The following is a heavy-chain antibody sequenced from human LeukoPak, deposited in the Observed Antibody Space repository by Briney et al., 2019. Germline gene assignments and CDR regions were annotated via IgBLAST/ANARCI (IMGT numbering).Heavy chain of an antibody. CDR2: INGGGDKT. CDR3: VKDESGSSWYN. CDR1: GFTFSSYY. J-gene: IGHJ4*02. V-gene: IGHV3-23*01. Sequence: GGCLRLSCAASGFTFSSYYMSWVRQAPGKGLELVSAINGGGDKTHYADSVKGRFTISRDNSKNTLYLQMNSLRVEDTALYYCVKDESGSSWYNWGQGTLVTVSS. D-gene: IGHD6-13*01.